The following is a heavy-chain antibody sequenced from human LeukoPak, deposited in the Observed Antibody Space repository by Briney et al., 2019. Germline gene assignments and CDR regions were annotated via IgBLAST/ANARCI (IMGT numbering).Heavy chain of an antibody. D-gene: IGHD4-17*01. J-gene: IGHJ5*02. CDR3: AKDPDYGDHRALFDP. Sequence: GGSLRLSCVASGFTFSNYAMSWVRQAPGKGLEWVSAISDDGGATYHADSVKGRFTISRDNSKNTLYLQMNSLRAEDTAVYYCAKDPDYGDHRALFDPWGQGTLVTVSS. CDR2: ISDDGGAT. CDR1: GFTFSNYA. V-gene: IGHV3-23*01.